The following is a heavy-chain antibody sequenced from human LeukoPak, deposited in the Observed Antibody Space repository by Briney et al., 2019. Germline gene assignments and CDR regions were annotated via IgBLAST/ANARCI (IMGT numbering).Heavy chain of an antibody. V-gene: IGHV4-59*08. J-gene: IGHJ3*02. Sequence: SETLSLTCTVSGGSISSYYWSWIRQPPGKGLEWIGYIYYSGSTNYNPSLKSRVTISVDTSKNQFSLKLSSVTAADTAVYYCARHPLGDAFDIWGQGTMVTVSS. CDR2: IYYSGST. CDR1: GGSISSYY. CDR3: ARHPLGDAFDI. D-gene: IGHD7-27*01.